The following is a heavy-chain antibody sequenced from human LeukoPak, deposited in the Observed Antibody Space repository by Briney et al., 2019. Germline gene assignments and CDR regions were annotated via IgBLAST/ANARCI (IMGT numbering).Heavy chain of an antibody. CDR2: ITGSGGST. J-gene: IGHJ4*02. D-gene: IGHD5-18*01. CDR1: GFTFISYG. Sequence: GGSLRLSCAASGFTFISYGMSWVRQAPGKGLEWVSGITGSGGSTYYADSVKGRFTISRDNSKNTLYLQMNSLRAEDTAIYYCAKDRLAYSYAQPFDYWGQGTLVTVSS. CDR3: AKDRLAYSYAQPFDY. V-gene: IGHV3-23*01.